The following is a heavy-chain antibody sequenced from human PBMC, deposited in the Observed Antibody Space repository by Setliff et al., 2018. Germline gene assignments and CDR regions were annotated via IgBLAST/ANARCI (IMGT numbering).Heavy chain of an antibody. D-gene: IGHD5-18*01. J-gene: IGHJ4*02. Sequence: GSLRLSCAASGFTFSTYWMSWVRQAPGKGLEWVGSIYQSGTTYDNPSLKSRVTISVDTSKNQFFLTLSSVTTADTAMYYCATDRGYNFGFAYWGPGMLVTVSS. V-gene: IGHV4-38-2*02. CDR1: GFTFSTYW. CDR2: IYQSGTT. CDR3: ATDRGYNFGFAY.